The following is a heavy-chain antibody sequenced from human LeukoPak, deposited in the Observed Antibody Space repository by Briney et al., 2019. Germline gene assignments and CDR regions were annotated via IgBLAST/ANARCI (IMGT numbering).Heavy chain of an antibody. V-gene: IGHV4-59*12. J-gene: IGHJ4*02. D-gene: IGHD3-22*01. Sequence: SETLSLTCTVSGGSIRSYYWSWIRQPPGKGLEWIAYIYYSGSTNYNPSLKSRVTISVDTSKNQFSLRLHSVTAADTAIYYCARDRSYYSDTGTDYWGQGALVTVSS. CDR2: IYYSGST. CDR1: GGSIRSYY. CDR3: ARDRSYYSDTGTDY.